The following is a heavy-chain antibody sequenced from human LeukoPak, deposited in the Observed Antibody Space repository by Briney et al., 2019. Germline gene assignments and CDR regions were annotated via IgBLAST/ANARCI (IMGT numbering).Heavy chain of an antibody. CDR3: ARDRGGAIGY. J-gene: IGHJ4*02. CDR2: IYYSGST. CDR1: GGSISSSSYY. Sequence: PSETLSLTCTVSGGSISSSSYYWGWIRQPPGKGLEWIGSIYYSGSTYYNPSLKSRVTISVDTSKNQFSLKLSSVTAADTAVYYWARDRGGAIGYWGQGTLVTVSS. V-gene: IGHV4-39*07. D-gene: IGHD3-16*02.